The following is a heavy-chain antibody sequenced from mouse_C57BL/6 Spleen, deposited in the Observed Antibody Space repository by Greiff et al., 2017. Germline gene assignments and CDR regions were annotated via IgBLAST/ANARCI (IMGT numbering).Heavy chain of an antibody. CDR2: INPNNGGT. CDR3: ATIYYETPFAD. Sequence: EVQLQQSGPELVKPGASVKMSCKASGYTFTDYNMHWVKQSHGKSLEWIGYINPNNGGTSYNQKFKGKATLTVNKSSSTAYMQLRSLTSEDSADYYCATIYYETPFADWGQGTLVTVSA. D-gene: IGHD2-4*01. CDR1: GYTFTDYN. V-gene: IGHV1-22*01. J-gene: IGHJ3*01.